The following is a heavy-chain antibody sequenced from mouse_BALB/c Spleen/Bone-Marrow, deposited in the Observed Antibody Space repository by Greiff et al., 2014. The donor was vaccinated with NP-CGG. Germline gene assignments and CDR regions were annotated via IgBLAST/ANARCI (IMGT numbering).Heavy chain of an antibody. J-gene: IGHJ3*01. CDR2: ISTYSGNT. CDR1: GYTFTDYA. D-gene: IGHD1-2*01. Sequence: QVHVKQSGPELVRPGVSVKISCKGSGYTFTDYAMHWVKQSHAKSLGWIGVISTYSGNTNYNQKFKGKATMTVDKSSSTAYMELARLTSEDSAIYYCARGLRHQAWFAYWGQGTLVTVSA. CDR3: ARGLRHQAWFAY. V-gene: IGHV1-67*01.